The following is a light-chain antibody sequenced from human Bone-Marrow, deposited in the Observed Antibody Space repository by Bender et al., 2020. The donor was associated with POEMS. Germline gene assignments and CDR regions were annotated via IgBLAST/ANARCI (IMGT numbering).Light chain of an antibody. CDR1: NIGSKN. CDR3: QSADKAGICV. J-gene: IGLJ2*01. CDR2: KDT. Sequence: YVLTQPPSVSVAPEETARITCGGNNIGSKNVNWYQQVPGQAPVLVIYKDTERPSGIPERFSGSGSGTSVTLTISGVQAEDEADYYGQSADKAGICVFGGGTKVAFL. V-gene: IGLV3-25*03.